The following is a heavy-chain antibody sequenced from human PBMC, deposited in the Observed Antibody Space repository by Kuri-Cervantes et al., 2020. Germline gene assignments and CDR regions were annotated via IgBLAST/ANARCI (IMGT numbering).Heavy chain of an antibody. CDR1: GFTFSSYA. Sequence: GESLKISCAASGFTFSSYAMSWVRQAPGKGLEWVSAISGSGGSTYYADSVKGRFTISRDNSKNTLYLQMNSLRAGDTAVYYCAKDNDFWSGHLYYFDYWGQGTLVTVSS. J-gene: IGHJ4*02. CDR2: ISGSGGST. CDR3: AKDNDFWSGHLYYFDY. D-gene: IGHD3-3*01. V-gene: IGHV3-23*01.